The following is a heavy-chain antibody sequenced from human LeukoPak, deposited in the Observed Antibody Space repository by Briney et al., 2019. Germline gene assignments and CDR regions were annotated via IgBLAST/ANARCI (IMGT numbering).Heavy chain of an antibody. Sequence: PSETLSLTCTVSGGSISSYYWSWTRQPPGKGLEWIGYIYYSGSANYNPSLKSRVTISVDTSKNQFSLKLSSVTAADTAVYYCARASTMVRGVILDYWGQGTLVTVSS. J-gene: IGHJ4*02. V-gene: IGHV4-59*01. CDR3: ARASTMVRGVILDY. D-gene: IGHD3-10*01. CDR2: IYYSGSA. CDR1: GGSISSYY.